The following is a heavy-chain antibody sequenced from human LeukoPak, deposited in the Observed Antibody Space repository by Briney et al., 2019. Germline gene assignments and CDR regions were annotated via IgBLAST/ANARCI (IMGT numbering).Heavy chain of an antibody. CDR3: ARGITIFGVVILRAFDY. D-gene: IGHD3-3*01. Sequence: ASVKVSCKASGYTFTGYDMHWVRQVPGQGLEWMGWISPYSGDTHNAQKFQGRVTMTRDTSIDTAYMELSRLRSDDTAVYYCARGITIFGVVILRAFDYWGQGTLVTVSS. J-gene: IGHJ4*02. CDR2: ISPYSGDT. CDR1: GYTFTGYD. V-gene: IGHV1-2*02.